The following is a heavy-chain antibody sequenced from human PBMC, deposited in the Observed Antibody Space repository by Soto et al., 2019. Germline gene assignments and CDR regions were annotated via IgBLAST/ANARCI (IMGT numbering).Heavy chain of an antibody. CDR2: ISYDGSNK. J-gene: IGHJ4*02. CDR3: AKDHGGNSDY. D-gene: IGHD2-21*02. V-gene: IGHV3-30*18. CDR1: GFTFSSYG. Sequence: GGSLRLSCAASGFTFSSYGMHWVRQAPGKGLEWVAVISYDGSNKYYADSVKGRFTISRDNSKNTLYLQMNSLRAEDTAVYYCAKDHGGNSDYWGQGTLVTVSS.